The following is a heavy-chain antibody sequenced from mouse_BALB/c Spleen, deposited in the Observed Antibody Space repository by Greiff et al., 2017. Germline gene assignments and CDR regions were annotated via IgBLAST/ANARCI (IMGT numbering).Heavy chain of an antibody. V-gene: IGHV1-9*01. J-gene: IGHJ3*01. CDR2: ILPGSGST. Sequence: QVQLKQSGAELMKPGASVKISCKATGYTFSSYWIEWVKQRPGHGLEWIGEILPGSGSTNYNEKFKGKATFTADTSSNTAYMQLSSLTSEDSAVYYCARGPSSTMIAWFAYWGQGTLVTVSA. CDR3: ARGPSSTMIAWFAY. D-gene: IGHD2-4*01. CDR1: GYTFSSYW.